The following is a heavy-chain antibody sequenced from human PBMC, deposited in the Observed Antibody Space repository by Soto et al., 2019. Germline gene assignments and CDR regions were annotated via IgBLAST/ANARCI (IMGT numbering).Heavy chain of an antibody. CDR2: IYHSGST. CDR1: GGSISSGGYS. Sequence: PSETLSLTCTVSGGSISSGGYSWSWIRQPPGKGLEWIGYIYHSGSTYYNPSLKSRVTISVDRSKNQFSLNLSSVTAADTAVYYCGRGMATVTAFDYWGQGTLVTVSS. D-gene: IGHD4-17*01. V-gene: IGHV4-30-2*01. CDR3: GRGMATVTAFDY. J-gene: IGHJ4*02.